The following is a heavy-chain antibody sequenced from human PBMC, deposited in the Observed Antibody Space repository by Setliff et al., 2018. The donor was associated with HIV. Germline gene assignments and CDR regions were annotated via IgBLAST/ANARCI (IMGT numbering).Heavy chain of an antibody. J-gene: IGHJ3*02. Sequence: PSETLSLTCAVSGYSLSSGYFWGWIRQPPGKGLEWIGSIYHSGSTYYNPSLKSRVTISVDTSKNQFSLKLSSVTAADTAVYYCASTSRRLGDSSDNEGAFDIWGQGTMVTVSS. CDR2: IYHSGST. CDR1: GYSLSSGYF. V-gene: IGHV4-38-2*01. CDR3: ASTSRRLGDSSDNEGAFDI. D-gene: IGHD3-22*01.